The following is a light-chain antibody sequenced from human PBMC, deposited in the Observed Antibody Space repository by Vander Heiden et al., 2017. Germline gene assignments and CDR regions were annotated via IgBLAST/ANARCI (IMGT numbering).Light chain of an antibody. J-gene: IGLJ3*02. V-gene: IGLV1-44*01. CDR1: SSNIGSNT. CDR3: AAGDDSRNGWV. Sequence: QSVLTQPPSASGTPGQRVTISCSGSSSNIGSNTVNWYQQLPETAPKLLIYSNKQRPSGGPDRFSGSKSGTSASLATSGLQAEEEADYHCAAGDDSRNGWVFGGGTKLTVL. CDR2: SNK.